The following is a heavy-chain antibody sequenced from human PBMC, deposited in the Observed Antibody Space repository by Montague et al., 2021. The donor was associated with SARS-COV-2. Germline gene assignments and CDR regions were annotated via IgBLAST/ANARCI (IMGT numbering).Heavy chain of an antibody. Sequence: PALVKPTQTLTLTCTFSGFSLSTNGVGVGWIRQPPGKALEWLALIDWDDDKRYSPSLKSRLTITKDTSKNQVVLTMTNMDPVDTATYYCAHRLARHYDTSAYLWCPFDYWGQGTLVTVSS. CDR2: IDWDDDK. D-gene: IGHD3-22*01. J-gene: IGHJ4*02. CDR1: GFSLSTNGVG. V-gene: IGHV2-5*02. CDR3: AHRLARHYDTSAYLWCPFDY.